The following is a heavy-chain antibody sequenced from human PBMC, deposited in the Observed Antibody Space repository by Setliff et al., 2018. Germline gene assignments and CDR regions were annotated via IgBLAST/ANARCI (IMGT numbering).Heavy chain of an antibody. D-gene: IGHD6-6*01. V-gene: IGHV3-23*01. CDR1: GFTFSIYS. CDR2: ISATGGAT. Sequence: GESLKISCAASGFTFSIYSMSWVRQAPGKGLEWVALISATGGATYYADSVKGRFTISRDNSKNTLYLQMNSLRAEDTAVYYCAKGRRISYSSWPIFIDYWGQGTLVTVSS. J-gene: IGHJ4*02. CDR3: AKGRRISYSSWPIFIDY.